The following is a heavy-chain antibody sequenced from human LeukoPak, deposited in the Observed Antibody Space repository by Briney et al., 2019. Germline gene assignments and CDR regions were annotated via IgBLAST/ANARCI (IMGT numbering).Heavy chain of an antibody. D-gene: IGHD6-13*01. CDR2: MNPNSGNT. Sequence: ASVKVSCKASGYTFTSYDINWVRQATGQGLEWMGWMNPNSGNTGYAQKFQGRVTITADKSTSTAYMELSSLRSEDTAVYYCARDRWEPDSSSWYYFDYWGQGTLVTVSS. CDR1: GYTFTSYD. J-gene: IGHJ4*02. V-gene: IGHV1-8*03. CDR3: ARDRWEPDSSSWYYFDY.